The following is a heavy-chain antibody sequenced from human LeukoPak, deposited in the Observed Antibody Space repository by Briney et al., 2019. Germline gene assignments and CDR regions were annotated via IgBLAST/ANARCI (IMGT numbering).Heavy chain of an antibody. Sequence: GGSLRLSCAASGFTFSSYGMHWVRQAPGKGLEWVAFIRYDGSNKYYADSVKGRFTISRDNSKNTLYLQMNSLRAEDTAVYYCAKELFGYCSSTSCYPHNWFDPWGQGTLVTVSS. CDR1: GFTFSSYG. J-gene: IGHJ5*02. CDR3: AKELFGYCSSTSCYPHNWFDP. CDR2: IRYDGSNK. D-gene: IGHD2-2*01. V-gene: IGHV3-30*02.